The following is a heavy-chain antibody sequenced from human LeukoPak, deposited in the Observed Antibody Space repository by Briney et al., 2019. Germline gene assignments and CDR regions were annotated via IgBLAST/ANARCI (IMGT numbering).Heavy chain of an antibody. V-gene: IGHV3-30*04. D-gene: IGHD5-18*01. Sequence: GGSLRLSCAASGFIFSSYAMHWVRQAPGKGLEWVAIISYDGSNKYYADSVKGRFTISRDNSKNTLYLQMNSLRAEDTAVYYCARARSSYGYGDAFDIWGQGTMVTVSS. CDR1: GFIFSSYA. CDR3: ARARSSYGYGDAFDI. CDR2: ISYDGSNK. J-gene: IGHJ3*02.